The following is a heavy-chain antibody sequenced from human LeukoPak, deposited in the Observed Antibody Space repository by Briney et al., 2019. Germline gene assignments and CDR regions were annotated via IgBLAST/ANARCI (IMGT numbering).Heavy chain of an antibody. J-gene: IGHJ4*02. Sequence: PSETLSLTCTVSGGSISSGSYYWSWIRQPAGKGLEWIGRIYTSGSTNYNPSLKSRVTISVDTSKNQFSLKLSSVTAADTAVYYCARGFGGYFPYYFDYWGQGTLVTVSS. CDR3: ARGFGGYFPYYFDY. D-gene: IGHD3-22*01. CDR2: IYTSGST. CDR1: GGSISSGSYY. V-gene: IGHV4-61*02.